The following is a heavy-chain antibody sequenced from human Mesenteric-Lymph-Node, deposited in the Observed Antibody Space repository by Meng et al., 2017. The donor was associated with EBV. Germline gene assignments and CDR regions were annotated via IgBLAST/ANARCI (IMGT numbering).Heavy chain of an antibody. V-gene: IGHV1-3*01. D-gene: IGHD6-19*01. J-gene: IGHJ5*02. CDR1: GYTFTSYA. Sequence: QVQLVQSGAEVKKPXVSVKVSCEASGYTFTSYAMHWVRQAPGQRLEWMGWITVGNGDTKYSQKFHGRVTITRDTSATTAYMELSSLTSEDTAVYYCARDSSGDSRRFDPWGQGTLVTVSS. CDR3: ARDSSGDSRRFDP. CDR2: ITVGNGDT.